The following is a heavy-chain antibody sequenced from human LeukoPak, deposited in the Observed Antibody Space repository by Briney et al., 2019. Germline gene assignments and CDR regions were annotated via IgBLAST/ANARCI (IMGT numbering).Heavy chain of an antibody. CDR3: AVSLAYCGGDCYSRYFQH. V-gene: IGHV1-69*04. CDR1: GGTFSSYA. Sequence: ASVKVSCKASGGTFSSYAIIWVRQAPGQGLEWMGRIIPILGIANYAQKFQGRVTITADKSTSTAYMELSSLRSEDTAVYYCAVSLAYCGGDCYSRYFQHWGQGTLVTVSS. CDR2: IIPILGIA. D-gene: IGHD2-21*02. J-gene: IGHJ1*01.